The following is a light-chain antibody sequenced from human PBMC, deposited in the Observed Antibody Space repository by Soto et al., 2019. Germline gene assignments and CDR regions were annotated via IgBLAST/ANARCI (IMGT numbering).Light chain of an antibody. CDR1: QSVSSN. V-gene: IGKV3-15*01. Sequence: EIVMTQSPATLSVSPGERATLSCRASQSVSSNVAWYQQIPGQTPRLLIYGASTRATTIPVRFSGSGSGTEFTLTISRLEPEDFAVYYCQQYGSSPWTFGQGTKVDI. CDR3: QQYGSSPWT. CDR2: GAS. J-gene: IGKJ1*01.